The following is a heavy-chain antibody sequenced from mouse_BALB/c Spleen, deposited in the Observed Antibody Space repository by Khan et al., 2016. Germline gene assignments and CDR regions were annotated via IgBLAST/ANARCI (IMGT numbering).Heavy chain of an antibody. J-gene: IGHJ3*01. CDR2: IYPGDGDT. Sequence: QVQLQQSGAELARPGASVKLSCKASGYTFTSYWMQWVKQRPGQGLAWIGTIYPGDGDTRYTQKFKGKATLTADKSSSTAYMQLSSLASEDFAVYYCARGGSSYSSSAYWGQGTLVTVSA. V-gene: IGHV1-87*01. CDR3: ARGGSSYSSSAY. D-gene: IGHD1-1*01. CDR1: GYTFTSYW.